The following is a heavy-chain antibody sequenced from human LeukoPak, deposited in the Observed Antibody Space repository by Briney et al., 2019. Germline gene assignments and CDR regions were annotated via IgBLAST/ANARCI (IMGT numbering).Heavy chain of an antibody. CDR3: AKIDYSNSIDY. V-gene: IGHV3-33*06. Sequence: GGSLRLSCAASGFTFSSYGMPWVRQAPGKGLEWVAVIWYDGSNKYYADSVKGQFTISRDNSKNTLYLQMNSLRAEDTAVYYCAKIDYSNSIDYWGQGTLVTVSS. D-gene: IGHD4-11*01. CDR2: IWYDGSNK. CDR1: GFTFSSYG. J-gene: IGHJ4*02.